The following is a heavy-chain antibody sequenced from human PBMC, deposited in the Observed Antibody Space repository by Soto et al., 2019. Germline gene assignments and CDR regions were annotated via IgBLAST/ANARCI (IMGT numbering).Heavy chain of an antibody. Sequence: ASVKVSCKASGYTFTSYYMHWVRQAPGQGLEWMGIINPSGGSTSYAQKFQGRVTMTRDTSTSTAYMELRSLRSEDTAVYYCAREAPFLYGDYDVWGQGTLVTVS. V-gene: IGHV1-46*01. D-gene: IGHD4-17*01. J-gene: IGHJ4*02. CDR1: GYTFTSYY. CDR2: INPSGGST. CDR3: AREAPFLYGDYDV.